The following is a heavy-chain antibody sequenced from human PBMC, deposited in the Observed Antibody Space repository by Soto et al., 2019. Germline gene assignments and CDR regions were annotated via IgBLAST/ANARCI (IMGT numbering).Heavy chain of an antibody. CDR1: VFTFSSYS. V-gene: IGHV3-21*01. CDR2: ISSSSSYI. J-gene: IGHJ6*04. D-gene: IGHD2-2*01. Sequence: GGSLRLSCSASVFTFSSYSMNWVRQAPGKGPEWVSSISSSSSYIYYADSVKGRFTISRDNAKNSLYLQMNSLRAEDTAVYYCARGQRSSTGVWGKGTTVTVSS. CDR3: ARGQRSSTGV.